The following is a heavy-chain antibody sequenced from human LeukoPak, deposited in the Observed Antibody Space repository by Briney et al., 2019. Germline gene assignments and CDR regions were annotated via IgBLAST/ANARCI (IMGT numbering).Heavy chain of an antibody. Sequence: GGSLRLSCAASGFTFSSYAMHWVRQAPGKGLEWVAVISYDGSNKYYADSVKGRFTISRDNSKNTLYLQMNSLRAEDTAVYYCAREISPLSSLDAFDIWGQGTMVAVSS. J-gene: IGHJ3*02. CDR2: ISYDGSNK. CDR3: AREISPLSSLDAFDI. D-gene: IGHD3-16*02. V-gene: IGHV3-30*04. CDR1: GFTFSSYA.